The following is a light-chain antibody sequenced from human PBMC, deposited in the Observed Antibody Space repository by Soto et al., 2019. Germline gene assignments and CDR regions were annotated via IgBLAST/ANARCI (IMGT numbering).Light chain of an antibody. J-gene: IGLJ2*01. CDR3: QAYDSSPWV. V-gene: IGLV1-40*01. Sequence: QSVLTQPPSVSGAPGQRVTISCTGSSSNIGAGYDVHWYQQLPGTAPKLLIYGNSNRPSGVPDRFSGSKSGTSASLAITGLQAEDEADDYCQAYDSSPWVFGGGTKVTVL. CDR1: SSNIGAGYD. CDR2: GNS.